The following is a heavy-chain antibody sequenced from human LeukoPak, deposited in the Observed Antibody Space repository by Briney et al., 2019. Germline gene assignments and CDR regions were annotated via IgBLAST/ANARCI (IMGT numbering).Heavy chain of an antibody. D-gene: IGHD3-10*01. V-gene: IGHV3-74*01. Sequence: HPGGSLRLSCAASGFTFSSYWMHWVRQTPGTGLLWVSRLNTDGSTTIYAGSVKGRFTISRDNTKNTLYLQMNSLRAEDTAVYYCARDLSGSSDHWGQGTLVTVSS. CDR2: LNTDGSTT. J-gene: IGHJ4*02. CDR3: ARDLSGSSDH. CDR1: GFTFSSYW.